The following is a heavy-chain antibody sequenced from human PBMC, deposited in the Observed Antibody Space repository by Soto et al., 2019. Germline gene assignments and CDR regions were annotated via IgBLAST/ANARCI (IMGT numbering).Heavy chain of an antibody. D-gene: IGHD3-16*01. CDR2: LSSDGFGA. J-gene: IGHJ4*02. CDR3: ARDLGGPDY. CDR1: DFSLSPYL. Sequence: PGGSLRLSCAASDFSLSPYLMHWVRQFPGRGLEWVARLSSDGFGAAYADSVKGRFFISRDIARNTLSLQMNSLRADDTAVYYCARDLGGPDYWGRGTSVTVSS. V-gene: IGHV3-74*03.